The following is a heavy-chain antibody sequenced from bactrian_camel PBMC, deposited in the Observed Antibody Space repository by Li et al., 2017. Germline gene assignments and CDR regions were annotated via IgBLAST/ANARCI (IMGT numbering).Heavy chain of an antibody. V-gene: IGHV3S53*01. CDR2: IDTDGRT. CDR1: GYKYASYA. CDR3: AAGASLRRCWTLRETDFGY. J-gene: IGHJ6*01. D-gene: IGHD3*01. Sequence: HVQLVESGGGLVQPGGSLRLSCVASGYKYASYAMAWFRQTPGKEREGVAAIDTDGRTTYADYVKGRFTISEDNAKNTLYLQMDSLKPEDTAMYYCAAGASLRRCWTLRETDFGYWGQGT.